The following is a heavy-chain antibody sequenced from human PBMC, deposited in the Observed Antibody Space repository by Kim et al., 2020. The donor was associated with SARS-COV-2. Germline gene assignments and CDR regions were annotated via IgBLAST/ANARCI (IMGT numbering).Heavy chain of an antibody. J-gene: IGHJ6*03. Sequence: GGSLRLSCAASGFTFSDYYMSWIRQAPGKGLEWVSYISSSGSTIYYADSVKGRFTISRDNAKNSLYLQMNSLRAEDTAVYYCARSGAYDFWSGYYIRSPPDYYYYMDVWGKGTTVTVSS. CDR3: ARSGAYDFWSGYYIRSPPDYYYYMDV. V-gene: IGHV3-11*01. CDR1: GFTFSDYY. CDR2: ISSSGSTI. D-gene: IGHD3-3*01.